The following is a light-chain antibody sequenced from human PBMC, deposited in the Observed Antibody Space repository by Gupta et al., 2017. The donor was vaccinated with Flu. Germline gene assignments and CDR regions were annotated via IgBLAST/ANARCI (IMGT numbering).Light chain of an antibody. V-gene: IGLV2-14*03. J-gene: IGLJ1*01. CDR1: SSDVGRSDS. Sequence: SALPQPAYVSGPPGQSITIACPGRSSDVGRSDSVTWYPKHPDAAPKLIFHDVTQRPSVVSSRFSGSKAGNAASLTISGLQAEDETHYFCSSDTSGTPFFVFGTGTKVTVL. CDR3: SSDTSGTPFFV. CDR2: DVT.